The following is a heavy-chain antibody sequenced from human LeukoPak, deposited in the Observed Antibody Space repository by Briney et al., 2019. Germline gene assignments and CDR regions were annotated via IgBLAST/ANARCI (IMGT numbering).Heavy chain of an antibody. Sequence: SVKVSCKASGGTFSSYAISWVRQAPGQGLEWMGGTIPIFGTANYAQKFQGRVTITADESTSTAYMELSSLRSEDTAVYYCARDHYDILTGYYKKYFDYWGQGTLVTVSS. CDR1: GGTFSSYA. CDR2: TIPIFGTA. V-gene: IGHV1-69*01. J-gene: IGHJ4*02. CDR3: ARDHYDILTGYYKKYFDY. D-gene: IGHD3-9*01.